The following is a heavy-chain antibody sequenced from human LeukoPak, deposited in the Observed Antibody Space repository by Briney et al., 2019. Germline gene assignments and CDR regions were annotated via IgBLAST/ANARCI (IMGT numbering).Heavy chain of an antibody. CDR2: INPNSGGT. Sequence: ASVKVPCKASGYTFTGYYMHWLRQAPGQGLEWMGWINPNSGGTNYAQKFQGRVTMTRDTSISTAYMELSRLRSDDTAVYYCARSLRKNHLRFLEWLLYVYWGQGTLVTVSS. D-gene: IGHD3-3*01. CDR1: GYTFTGYY. J-gene: IGHJ4*02. V-gene: IGHV1-2*02. CDR3: ARSLRKNHLRFLEWLLYVY.